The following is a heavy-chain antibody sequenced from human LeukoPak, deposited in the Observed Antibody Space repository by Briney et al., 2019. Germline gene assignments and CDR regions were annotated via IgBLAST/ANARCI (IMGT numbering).Heavy chain of an antibody. V-gene: IGHV4-30-4*08. D-gene: IGHD6-25*01. CDR2: IYYSGST. Sequence: SQTLSLTCTVSGGSISSGDYYWSWIRQPPGKGPEWIGYIYYSGSTYYNPSLKSRVTISVDTSKNQFSLKLSSVTAADTAVYYCARDFPAEGRLSSHWFDPWGQGTLVTVSS. J-gene: IGHJ5*02. CDR3: ARDFPAEGRLSSHWFDP. CDR1: GGSISSGDYY.